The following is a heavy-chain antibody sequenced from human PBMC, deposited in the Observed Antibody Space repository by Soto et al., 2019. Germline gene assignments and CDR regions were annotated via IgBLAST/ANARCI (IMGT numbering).Heavy chain of an antibody. Sequence: QVQLQEWGPGLVKPSETLSLTCIVSGGSISNYYWSWIRQPPGKGLEWIGYIYYSGSTNYNPSLTSRVTISVDTSKNQFSLKLSSVTAADTAVYYCARHRYSYGVYYFDYWGQGTLVTVSS. D-gene: IGHD5-18*01. V-gene: IGHV4-59*08. J-gene: IGHJ4*02. CDR1: GGSISNYY. CDR2: IYYSGST. CDR3: ARHRYSYGVYYFDY.